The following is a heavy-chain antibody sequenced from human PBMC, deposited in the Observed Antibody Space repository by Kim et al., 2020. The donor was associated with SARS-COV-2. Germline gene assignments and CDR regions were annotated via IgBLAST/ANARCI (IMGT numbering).Heavy chain of an antibody. V-gene: IGHV1-69*04. CDR2: IIPILGIA. CDR1: GGTFSSYA. J-gene: IGHJ4*02. D-gene: IGHD4-17*01. Sequence: SVKVSCKASGGTFSSYAISWVRQAPGQGLEWMGRIIPILGIANYAQKFQGRVTITADKSTSTAYMELSSLRSEDTAVYYCARERRATVTTDFDYWGQGTLVTVSS. CDR3: ARERRATVTTDFDY.